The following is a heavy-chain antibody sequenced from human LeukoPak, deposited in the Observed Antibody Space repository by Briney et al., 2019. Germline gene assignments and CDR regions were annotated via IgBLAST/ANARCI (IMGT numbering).Heavy chain of an antibody. J-gene: IGHJ4*02. D-gene: IGHD1-26*01. CDR1: GFTFSSYA. V-gene: IGHV3-23*01. CDR2: ISGSGGST. Sequence: GGSLRLACAASGFTFSSYAMSWVRQAPGKGLEWVSAISGSGGSTHYADSVKGRFTISRDNSKNTLYLQMNSLRAEDTAVYYCAKASLFVSGPFDYRGQGTLVTVSS. CDR3: AKASLFVSGPFDY.